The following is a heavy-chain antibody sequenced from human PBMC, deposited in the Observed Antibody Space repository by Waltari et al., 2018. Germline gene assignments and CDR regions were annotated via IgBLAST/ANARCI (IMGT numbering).Heavy chain of an antibody. CDR2: ISSDGSGK. CDR3: AKAGGIYNYPLDP. Sequence: PVEEAGGGLVQPGGSLRLSLVCSGTPFNNYGMHWVRQVPGKGLEWLAVISSDGSGKYYADSVKGRFTMSRDNSKNMVYLQMNSLRPEDTAVYYCAKAGGIYNYPLDPWGQGTLVTVSS. D-gene: IGHD1-26*01. CDR1: GTPFNNYG. J-gene: IGHJ5*02. V-gene: IGHV3-30*18.